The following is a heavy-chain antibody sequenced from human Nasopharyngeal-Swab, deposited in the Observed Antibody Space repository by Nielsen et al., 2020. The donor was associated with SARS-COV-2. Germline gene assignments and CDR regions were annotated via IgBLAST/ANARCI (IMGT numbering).Heavy chain of an antibody. CDR1: GYTFASYA. Sequence: ASVKVSCKASGYTFASYAMHWVRQAPGQRLEWMGWINAGNGNTKYSQKFQGRVTITRDTSATTAYMELSSLRSEDTAVYYCAFVSYDSSGYYYSYWGQGTLVTVSS. CDR3: AFVSYDSSGYYYSY. CDR2: INAGNGNT. V-gene: IGHV1-3*01. D-gene: IGHD3-22*01. J-gene: IGHJ4*02.